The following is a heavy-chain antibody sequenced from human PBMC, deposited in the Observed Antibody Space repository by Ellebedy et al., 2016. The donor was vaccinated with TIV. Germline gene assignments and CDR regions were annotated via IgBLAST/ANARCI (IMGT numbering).Heavy chain of an antibody. Sequence: MPSETLSLTCTVSGYSISSGYYWCLSRQPPGKGLEWIGSIYRSGSTYYHPSLKSLVTISVDTSKNQFSLKPNAVAAADTAVYFCARVQLVVGYWGQGTLVTVSS. V-gene: IGHV4-38-2*02. CDR2: IYRSGST. J-gene: IGHJ4*02. CDR1: GYSISSGYY. CDR3: ARVQLVVGY. D-gene: IGHD2-15*01.